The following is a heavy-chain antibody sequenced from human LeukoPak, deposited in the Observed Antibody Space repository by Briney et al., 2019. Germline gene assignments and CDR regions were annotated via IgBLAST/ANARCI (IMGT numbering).Heavy chain of an antibody. V-gene: IGHV1-2*02. Sequence: ASVKVSCKASGYTFTGYYMHWVRQAPGQGLEWMGWINPNSGGTNYAQKFQGRVTMTRDTSISTAYMELSRLRSDDTAVYYCARVEKEATTPLFVKNYWGQGTLVTVSP. J-gene: IGHJ4*02. CDR1: GYTFTGYY. CDR3: ARVEKEATTPLFVKNY. D-gene: IGHD5-24*01. CDR2: INPNSGGT.